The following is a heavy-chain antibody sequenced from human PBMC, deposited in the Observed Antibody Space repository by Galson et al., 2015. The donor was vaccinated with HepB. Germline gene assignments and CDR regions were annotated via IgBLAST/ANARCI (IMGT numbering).Heavy chain of an antibody. CDR1: GFALSSFW. CDR3: VRNIGGSYAY. J-gene: IGHJ4*02. CDR2: IDQDGSKI. Sequence: SLRLSCAASGFALSSFWMTWVRQAPGKGLEWVANIDQDGSKIYYLGSARGRFTISRDNAKNSLYLQMNSLRAEDTALYYCVRNIGGSYAYWGQGTLVTVSS. D-gene: IGHD5-18*01. V-gene: IGHV3-7*01.